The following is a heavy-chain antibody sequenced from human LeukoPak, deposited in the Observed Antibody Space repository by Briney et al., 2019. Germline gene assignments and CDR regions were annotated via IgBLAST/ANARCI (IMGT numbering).Heavy chain of an antibody. CDR2: ISGSGAST. J-gene: IGHJ4*02. CDR3: AKVGYFFGYLYYFDN. CDR1: GVTFSSYA. D-gene: IGHD5-18*01. Sequence: GGSLRLSCAASGVTFSSYAMSWVRQAPGKGLEWVSVISGSGASTSYADSVKGRFTIARDNSKNTLYLQVNSLRAEDTAVYYCAKVGYFFGYLYYFDNWGQGTLVTVSS. V-gene: IGHV3-23*01.